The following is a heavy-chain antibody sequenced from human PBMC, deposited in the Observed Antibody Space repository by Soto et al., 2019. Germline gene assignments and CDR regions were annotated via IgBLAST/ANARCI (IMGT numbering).Heavy chain of an antibody. V-gene: IGHV3-13*01. CDR1: GFTCSSYD. J-gene: IGHJ4*02. D-gene: IGHD5-12*01. Sequence: GGSLRLSCAACGFTCSSYDMHRVRQATGKGLEWVSAIGTAGDTYYPGSVKGRFTISRENAKNSLYLQMNSLRAGDTAVYYCARDGYDGFDYWGQGTLVTVSS. CDR2: IGTAGDT. CDR3: ARDGYDGFDY.